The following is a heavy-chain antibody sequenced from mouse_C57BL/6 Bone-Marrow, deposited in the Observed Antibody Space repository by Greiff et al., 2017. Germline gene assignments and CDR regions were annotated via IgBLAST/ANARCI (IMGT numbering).Heavy chain of an antibody. V-gene: IGHV7-3*01. CDR3: ARSTADY. J-gene: IGHJ4*01. Sequence: DVHLVESGGGLVQPGGSLSLSCAASGFTFTDYYMSWVRQPPGKALEWLGFIRNKANGYTTEYSASVKGRFTIYRDKSQSILYLQMNALRAEDSATYYCARSTADYWGQGTSVTVSS. CDR1: GFTFTDYY. CDR2: IRNKANGYTT.